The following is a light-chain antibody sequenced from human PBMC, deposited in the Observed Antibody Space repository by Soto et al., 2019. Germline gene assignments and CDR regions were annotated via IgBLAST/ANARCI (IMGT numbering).Light chain of an antibody. Sequence: EIVMTQSPATLSVSPGERATLSCRASQSVSSNLAWYQQKPGQAPRLLIHGASTRATGIPARFSGSGSGTEFTLTISSLQSEDFAVYYCQQYNNWPPGITFGPGTKVDIK. J-gene: IGKJ3*01. V-gene: IGKV3-15*01. CDR2: GAS. CDR1: QSVSSN. CDR3: QQYNNWPPGIT.